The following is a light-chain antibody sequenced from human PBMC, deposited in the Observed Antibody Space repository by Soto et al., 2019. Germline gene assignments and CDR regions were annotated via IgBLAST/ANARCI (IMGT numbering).Light chain of an antibody. J-gene: IGKJ4*01. Sequence: EIVLTQSPGTLSLSPGERATLSCRASQSVSSSYLAWYQQKPGQAPRILIYGAYSRATGIPDRFNGSGSGTDITLTISRLKPEDFAVYYGQQYGSSGLTFVEGTKVEIK. V-gene: IGKV3-20*01. CDR3: QQYGSSGLT. CDR2: GAY. CDR1: QSVSSSY.